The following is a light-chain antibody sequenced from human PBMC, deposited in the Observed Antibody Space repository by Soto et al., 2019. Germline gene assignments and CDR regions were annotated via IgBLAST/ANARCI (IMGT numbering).Light chain of an antibody. CDR1: QSISSW. CDR2: AAS. V-gene: IGKV1-9*01. CDR3: QQLNNYPLT. J-gene: IGKJ4*01. Sequence: EIQMTQSPSTLSASVGDRVTITCRASQSISSWLAWYQHKPGKAPRLLIYAASTLQSGVPSRFSGSGSDTEFTLTISSLQPEDFATYYCQQLNNYPLTLGGGTKVDIK.